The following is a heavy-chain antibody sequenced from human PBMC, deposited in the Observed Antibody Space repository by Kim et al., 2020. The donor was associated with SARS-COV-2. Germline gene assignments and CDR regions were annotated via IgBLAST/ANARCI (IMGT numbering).Heavy chain of an antibody. CDR3: FVFEYEYDAFDI. V-gene: IGHV3-9*01. CDR1: GFTFGDYA. D-gene: IGHD3-3*01. CDR2: ISWNSGSI. J-gene: IGHJ3*02. Sequence: GGSLRLSCAASGFTFGDYAMHWVRQAPGKGLEWVSGISWNSGSIGYADSVKGRFTISRDNAKNSLYLQMNSLRAEDTALYYCFVFEYEYDAFDIWGQGTMVTVSS.